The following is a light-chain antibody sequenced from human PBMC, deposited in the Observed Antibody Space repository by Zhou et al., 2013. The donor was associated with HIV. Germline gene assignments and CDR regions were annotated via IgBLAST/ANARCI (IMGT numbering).Light chain of an antibody. Sequence: EIVLTQSPGTLSLSPGDRATLSCRASQSVSNNFLAWYQQKPGQAPRLLIYAASSRATGVPDTFSGSGSGTDFTLTISRLDPEDFAVYFCQQYGSSPGTFGQGTKLEIK. CDR2: AAS. V-gene: IGKV3-20*01. J-gene: IGKJ2*01. CDR3: QQYGSSPGT. CDR1: QSVSNNF.